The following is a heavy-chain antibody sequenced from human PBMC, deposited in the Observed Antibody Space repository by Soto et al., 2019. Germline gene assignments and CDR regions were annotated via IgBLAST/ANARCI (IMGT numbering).Heavy chain of an antibody. Sequence: EVQLVESGGGLVQPGRSLRLSCAASGFTFDDYAMHWVRQAPGKGLEWVSGISWNSGSIGYADSVKGRFTISRDNAKNPLYLQIESLEAEGTGFYYCAKGDSSSFYYGMDVWGQGTTVTVSS. CDR2: ISWNSGSI. D-gene: IGHD6-13*01. J-gene: IGHJ6*02. CDR3: AKGDSSSFYYGMDV. V-gene: IGHV3-9*01. CDR1: GFTFDDYA.